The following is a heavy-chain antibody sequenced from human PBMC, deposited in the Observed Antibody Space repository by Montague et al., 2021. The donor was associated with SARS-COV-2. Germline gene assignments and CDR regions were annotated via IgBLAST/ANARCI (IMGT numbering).Heavy chain of an antibody. CDR3: ASRYDSSGYYVF. CDR1: GGSISSYY. D-gene: IGHD3-22*01. CDR2: IYYTGST. Sequence: SETLSLTCTVSGGSISSYYWSWIRQPPGKGLEWIGYIYYTGSTYYNPSLRSRVTISVDTSKKQFSLKLNSVTAADTAVYYCASRYDSSGYYVFWGQGTLVTVSS. V-gene: IGHV4-59*08. J-gene: IGHJ4*02.